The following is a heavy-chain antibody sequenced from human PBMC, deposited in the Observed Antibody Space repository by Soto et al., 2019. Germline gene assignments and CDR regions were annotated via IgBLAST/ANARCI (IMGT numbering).Heavy chain of an antibody. CDR1: GYTFTSYD. Sequence: ASVKVSCKASGYTFTSYDINCVRQATGQGLEWMGWMNPNSGNTGYAQKFQGRVTMTRNTSISTAYMELSSLRSEDTAVYYCARGVVVVPAALYYYYYMDVWGKGTTVTVSS. V-gene: IGHV1-8*01. D-gene: IGHD2-2*01. CDR3: ARGVVVVPAALYYYYYMDV. CDR2: MNPNSGNT. J-gene: IGHJ6*03.